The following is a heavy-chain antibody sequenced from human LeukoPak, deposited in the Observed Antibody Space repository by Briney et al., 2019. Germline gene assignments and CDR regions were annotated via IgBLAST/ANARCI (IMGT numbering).Heavy chain of an antibody. D-gene: IGHD2-15*01. Sequence: GASVKVSCKASGYTFTGYYMHWVRQAPGQGLEWMGWINPNSGGTNHAQKFQGRVTMTRDTSISTAYMELSRLRSDDTAVYYCAREVGYCSGGSCYLGAFDIWGQGTMVTVSS. CDR2: INPNSGGT. CDR1: GYTFTGYY. V-gene: IGHV1-2*02. J-gene: IGHJ3*02. CDR3: AREVGYCSGGSCYLGAFDI.